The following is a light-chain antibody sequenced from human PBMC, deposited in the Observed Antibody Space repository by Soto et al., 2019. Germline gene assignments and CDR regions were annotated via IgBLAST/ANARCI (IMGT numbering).Light chain of an antibody. Sequence: QSVPTQPASVSGSPGQSISISCTGTSSDVCGYNYVSWYQQYSGKAPKVMIYAVTDRPSGISNRLSASKSGNTASLSISGLQAEDEADYYRCSYKSSGNDVFGPGTKVTV. CDR3: CSYKSSGNDV. V-gene: IGLV2-14*01. CDR2: AVT. J-gene: IGLJ1*01. CDR1: SSDVCGYNY.